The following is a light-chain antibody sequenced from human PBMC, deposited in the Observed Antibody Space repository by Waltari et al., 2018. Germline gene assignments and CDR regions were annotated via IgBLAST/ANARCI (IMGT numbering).Light chain of an antibody. Sequence: EIVLTQSPAIVSSSPGERATLSCRASQSIRSYLAWYQQNPGQAPRLLIYEASSRAPDIPARFSGSGSGTDFTLTISSLEPEDSAVYYCQHRANWPLTFGGGTTVEIK. V-gene: IGKV3-11*01. CDR1: QSIRSY. J-gene: IGKJ4*01. CDR3: QHRANWPLT. CDR2: EAS.